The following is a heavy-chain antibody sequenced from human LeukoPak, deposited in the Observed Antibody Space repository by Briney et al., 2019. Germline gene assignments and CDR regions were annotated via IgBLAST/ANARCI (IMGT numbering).Heavy chain of an antibody. CDR1: GFTFSSYG. V-gene: IGHV3-33*01. D-gene: IGHD3-22*01. CDR2: IWYDGSNK. CDR3: ARDSYARLYYYHSSGYNY. Sequence: GGSLRLSCAASGFTFSSYGMHWVRQAPVKGLEWVAVIWYDGSNKYYADSVKGRFTISRDNSKNTLYLQMNSLRAEDTAVYYCARDSYARLYYYHSSGYNYWGQGTLVTVSS. J-gene: IGHJ4*02.